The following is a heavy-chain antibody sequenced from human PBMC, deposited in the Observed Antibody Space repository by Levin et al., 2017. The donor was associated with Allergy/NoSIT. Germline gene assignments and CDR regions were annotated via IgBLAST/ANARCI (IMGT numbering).Heavy chain of an antibody. CDR3: ARAIVPASIGTLGY. CDR2: ISYDGSKK. CDR1: GFTFSSYG. J-gene: IGHJ4*02. D-gene: IGHD2-2*01. Sequence: GESLKISCPASGFTFSSYGIHWVRQAPGKGLEWVAIISYDGSKKYYADSVKGRFTISRDDSKNSLYLQMNSLRTEDTAIYYCARAIVPASIGTLGYWGQGTLVTVSS. V-gene: IGHV3-30*03.